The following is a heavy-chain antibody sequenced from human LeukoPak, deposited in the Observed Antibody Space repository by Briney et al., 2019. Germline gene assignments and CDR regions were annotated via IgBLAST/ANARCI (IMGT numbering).Heavy chain of an antibody. CDR2: IYPIDSDT. J-gene: IGHJ4*02. CDR1: GYTIGSFGSYW. Sequence: GESLKISCKGSGYTIGSFGSYWIAWVRRMPGKGLEWMGSIYPIDSDTRYNPSFEGQVTVSVDRSISTAYLQWSSLKASGTAMYYCARVSSARWFFDCWGQGSLLTVSS. D-gene: IGHD3-9*01. V-gene: IGHV5-51*01. CDR3: ARVSSARWFFDC.